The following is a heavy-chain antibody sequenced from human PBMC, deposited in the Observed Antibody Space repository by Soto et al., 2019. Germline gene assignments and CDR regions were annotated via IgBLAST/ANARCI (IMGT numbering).Heavy chain of an antibody. D-gene: IGHD3-22*01. J-gene: IGHJ3*01. CDR3: GRITLKTSVDTFDF. V-gene: IGHV3-30-3*01. CDR1: GFTFSTYA. CDR2: VTSDGSNK. Sequence: QVHLVESGGGVVQPGRSLRLSCADSGFTFSTYALHWVRQAPGKGLEWVATVTSDGSNKYHADSVEGRFTISRDDSKNTLYLQLNSLRAEDTAVYYCGRITLKTSVDTFDFWGQGTMVTVSS.